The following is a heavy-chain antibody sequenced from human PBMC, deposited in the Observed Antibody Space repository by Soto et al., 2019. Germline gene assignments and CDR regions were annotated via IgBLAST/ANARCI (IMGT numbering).Heavy chain of an antibody. D-gene: IGHD3-22*01. Sequence: GASVKVSWKGSGDTFTSYGRHWVRQGPGQRLEWMGGINAIFGTANYAQKFQGRVTITADESTSTAYMELSSLRSEDTAVYYCARVVNYDSSGYTDSTEDYWGQGTLVTVSS. CDR2: INAIFGTA. V-gene: IGHV1-69*13. J-gene: IGHJ4*02. CDR3: ARVVNYDSSGYTDSTEDY. CDR1: GDTFTSYG.